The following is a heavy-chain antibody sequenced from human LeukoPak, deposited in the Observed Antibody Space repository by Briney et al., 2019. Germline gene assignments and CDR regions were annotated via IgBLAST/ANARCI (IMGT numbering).Heavy chain of an antibody. Sequence: SETLSLTCSVSSGSMSIYCWSWIRQAAGKGLEWIGRAFTSGSTTYNPSLKGRVTMSVDTSRNQFSLELTSVTAADTAVYYCARDFGGDHDQDAFDMWGQGTLVTVSS. D-gene: IGHD2-21*02. CDR3: ARDFGGDHDQDAFDM. V-gene: IGHV4-4*07. J-gene: IGHJ3*02. CDR1: SGSMSIYC. CDR2: AFTSGST.